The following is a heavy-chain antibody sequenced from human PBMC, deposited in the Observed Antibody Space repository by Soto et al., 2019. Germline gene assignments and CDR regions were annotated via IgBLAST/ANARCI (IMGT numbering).Heavy chain of an antibody. V-gene: IGHV3-15*01. CDR1: GFTFSNAW. D-gene: IGHD6-19*01. J-gene: IGHJ1*01. CDR2: IKSKTDGGTT. Sequence: GGSLRLSCAASGFTFSNAWMSWVRQAPGKGLEWVGRIKSKTDGGTTDYAAPVKGRFTISRDDSKNTLYLQMNSLKTEDTAVYYCTTDLGQGGWSPEYFQHWGQGTLVTVSS. CDR3: TTDLGQGGWSPEYFQH.